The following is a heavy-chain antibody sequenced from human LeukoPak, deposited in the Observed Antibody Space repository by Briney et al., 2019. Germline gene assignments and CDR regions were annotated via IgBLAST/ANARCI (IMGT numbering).Heavy chain of an antibody. D-gene: IGHD3-10*01. J-gene: IGHJ4*02. V-gene: IGHV3-43*02. Sequence: GGSLRLSCAASGFTFDDYAMHWVRQAPGKGLEGFSLISGDGGSTYYADSVKGRFTISRDNSKNSLYLQMNSLRTEDTALYYCEKDFGGTGRSDYWGQGTLVSDCS. CDR3: EKDFGGTGRSDY. CDR2: ISGDGGST. CDR1: GFTFDDYA.